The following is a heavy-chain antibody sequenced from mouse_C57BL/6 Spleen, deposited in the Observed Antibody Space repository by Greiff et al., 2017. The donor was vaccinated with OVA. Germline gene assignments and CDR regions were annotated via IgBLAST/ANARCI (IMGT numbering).Heavy chain of an antibody. J-gene: IGHJ2*01. CDR1: GYTFTDYY. D-gene: IGHD1-1*01. CDR3: ARHYYYSSLDY. Sequence: VQLQQSGPVLVKPGASVKMSCKASGYTFTDYYMNWVKQSHGKSLEWIGVINPYNGGTSYNQKFKGKATLTVDKSSSTAYMELNSLTSEDSAVYYCARHYYYSSLDYWGQGTTLTVSS. V-gene: IGHV1-19*01. CDR2: INPYNGGT.